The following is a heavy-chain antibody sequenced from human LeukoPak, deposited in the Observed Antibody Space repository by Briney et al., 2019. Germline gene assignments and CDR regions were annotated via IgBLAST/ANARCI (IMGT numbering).Heavy chain of an antibody. Sequence: GGSLRLSCAASGFTFSSYSMNWVRQAPGKGLEWVSSISSSSSYIYYADSVKGRFTISRDNAKNSLYLQMNSLRAEDTAVYYCARDPYEYCSSTGCRQAGAFDIWGQGTMVTVSS. CDR3: ARDPYEYCSSTGCRQAGAFDI. CDR1: GFTFSSYS. J-gene: IGHJ3*02. CDR2: ISSSSSYI. V-gene: IGHV3-21*01. D-gene: IGHD2-2*01.